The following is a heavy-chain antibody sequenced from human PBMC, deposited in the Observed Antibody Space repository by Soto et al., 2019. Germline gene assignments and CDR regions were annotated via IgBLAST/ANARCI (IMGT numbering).Heavy chain of an antibody. J-gene: IGHJ5*02. D-gene: IGHD5-12*01. CDR1: GGSFSGYY. CDR3: ARGYLRGYSGYVKNWFDP. CDR2: INHSGST. V-gene: IGHV4-34*01. Sequence: QVQLQQWGAGLLKPSETLSLTCAVYGGSFSGYYWSWIRQPPGKGLEWIGEINHSGSTNYNPSLKRRVTISVDTSTNQFSLKLSSVTAADTAVYYCARGYLRGYSGYVKNWFDPWGQGTLVTVSS.